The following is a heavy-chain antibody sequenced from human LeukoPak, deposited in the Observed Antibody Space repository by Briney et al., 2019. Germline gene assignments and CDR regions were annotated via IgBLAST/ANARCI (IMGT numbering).Heavy chain of an antibody. CDR3: ARDNGENYHTAFDY. Sequence: GGSLRLSCAASGFTFSSYWIHWVRQVPGKGLVWVSRIHGDGRTTTYADSVKGRFTISRDNAKNTLYLQMNSLRAEHTAVYYCARDNGENYHTAFDYWGQGTLVTVSS. J-gene: IGHJ4*02. D-gene: IGHD2-8*01. CDR1: GFTFSSYW. V-gene: IGHV3-74*01. CDR2: IHGDGRTT.